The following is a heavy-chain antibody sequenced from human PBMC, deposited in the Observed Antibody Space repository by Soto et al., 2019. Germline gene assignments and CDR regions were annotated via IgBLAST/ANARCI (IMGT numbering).Heavy chain of an antibody. D-gene: IGHD2-21*01. J-gene: IGHJ4*02. Sequence: PGGSLRLYCAASGFIFRDAWISWVRQAPGKGLEWIGRVKSKSEGGTTDYAALVKGRFTVSRDDSINTVSLQMDSLKMEDTAVYFCVAGSPFEYWGQGTLVTVSS. V-gene: IGHV3-15*05. CDR2: VKSKSEGGTT. CDR1: GFIFRDAW. CDR3: VAGSPFEY.